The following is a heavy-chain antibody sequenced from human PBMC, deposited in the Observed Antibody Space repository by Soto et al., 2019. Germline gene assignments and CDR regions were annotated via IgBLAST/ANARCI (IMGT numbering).Heavy chain of an antibody. Sequence: QVQLQESGPGLVKPSQTLSLTCTVSGGSISSGGYYWSWIRQHPGKGLEWIGYIYYSGSTYYNPSLKSRVTISVDTSKNQFSLKLSSVTAADPAVYYCARESGYSYGLFDYWGQGTLVTVSS. V-gene: IGHV4-31*03. CDR3: ARESGYSYGLFDY. J-gene: IGHJ4*02. D-gene: IGHD5-18*01. CDR2: IYYSGST. CDR1: GGSISSGGYY.